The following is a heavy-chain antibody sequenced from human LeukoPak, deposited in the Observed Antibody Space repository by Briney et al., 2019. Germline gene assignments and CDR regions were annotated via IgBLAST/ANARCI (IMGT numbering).Heavy chain of an antibody. V-gene: IGHV4-34*01. CDR3: ARPLGYCSGGSCYGDAFDI. Sequence: SETLSLTCAVYGGSFSGDYWSWIRQPPGKGLEWIGEIHHGGSANYNPSLKSRVTISLDTSKNHFSLKLSSVTAADTAVYYCARPLGYCSGGSCYGDAFDIWGQGTMVTVSS. D-gene: IGHD2-15*01. CDR1: GGSFSGDY. J-gene: IGHJ3*02. CDR2: IHHGGSA.